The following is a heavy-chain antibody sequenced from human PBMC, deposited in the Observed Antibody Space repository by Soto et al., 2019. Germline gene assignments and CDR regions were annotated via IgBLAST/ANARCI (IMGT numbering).Heavy chain of an antibody. J-gene: IGHJ6*03. V-gene: IGHV3-33*01. D-gene: IGHD5-12*01. CDR3: ARGQIVATQSDYYYYMDV. Sequence: QVQLVESGGGVVQPGRSLRLSCAASGLTFSDYGMHWDRQAPGKGLEWVTVIWYDGSNKYYADSVKGRFTISRDNSKNTLYLQMNSLRAADTAVYYCARGQIVATQSDYYYYMDVWGKGTTVPVSS. CDR2: IWYDGSNK. CDR1: GLTFSDYG.